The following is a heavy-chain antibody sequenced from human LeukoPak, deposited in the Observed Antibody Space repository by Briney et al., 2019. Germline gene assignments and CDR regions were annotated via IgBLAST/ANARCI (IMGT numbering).Heavy chain of an antibody. CDR1: GGSISSYY. J-gene: IGHJ4*02. V-gene: IGHV4-59*12. CDR3: ARDYGERGFDY. D-gene: IGHD4-17*01. Sequence: PSETLSLTCTVSGGSISSYYWSWIRQPPGKGLEWIGYIYYSGSTYYNPSLKSRVTISVDTSKNQFSLKLSSVTAADTAVYYCARDYGERGFDYWGQGTLVTVSS. CDR2: IYYSGST.